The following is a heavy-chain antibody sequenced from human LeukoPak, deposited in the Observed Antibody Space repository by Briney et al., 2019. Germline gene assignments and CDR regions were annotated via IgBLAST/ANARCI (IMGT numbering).Heavy chain of an antibody. CDR3: ATANYFSIDS. V-gene: IGHV4-4*02. J-gene: IGHJ5*01. Sequence: SETLSLTCAVSGGSISSSNWWSWVRQPPGKGLEWIGEIYHSGRTNYNPSLKSRVTISVDKSKNQFSLKVSSVTAADTAVYFCATANYFSIDSWGQGTLVTVSS. D-gene: IGHD1-1*01. CDR2: IYHSGRT. CDR1: GGSISSSNW.